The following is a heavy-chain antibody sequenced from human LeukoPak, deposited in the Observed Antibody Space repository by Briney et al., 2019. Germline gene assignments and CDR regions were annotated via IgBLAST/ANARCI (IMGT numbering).Heavy chain of an antibody. D-gene: IGHD3-16*01. J-gene: IGHJ4*02. CDR1: GFTFSSYA. V-gene: IGHV3-30-3*01. CDR3: ARDIRSGEGDPFDY. Sequence: GGSLRLSCAASGFTFSSYAMHWVRQAPGKGLEWVAVISYDGSNKYYADSVKGRFTISRDNSKNTLYLQMNSLRAEDTAVYYCARDIRSGEGDPFDYWGQGTLVTVSS. CDR2: ISYDGSNK.